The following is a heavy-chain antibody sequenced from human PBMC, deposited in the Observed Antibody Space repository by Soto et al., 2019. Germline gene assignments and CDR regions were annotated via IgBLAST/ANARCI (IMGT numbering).Heavy chain of an antibody. CDR2: INHSGST. CDR1: GGSFSGYY. J-gene: IGHJ4*02. Sequence: SETLSLTCAVYGGSFSGYYWSWIRQPPGKGLEWIGEINHSGSTNYNPSLKSRVTISVDTSKNQFSLKLMSLSAADTAVYYCVRLEGLATISYYFDYWGQGALVTVSS. D-gene: IGHD3-9*01. V-gene: IGHV4-34*01. CDR3: VRLEGLATISYYFDY.